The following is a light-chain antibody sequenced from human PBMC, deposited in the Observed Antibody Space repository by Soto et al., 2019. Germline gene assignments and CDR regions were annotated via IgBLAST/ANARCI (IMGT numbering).Light chain of an antibody. J-gene: IGKJ1*01. CDR3: QQSYSTPRT. CDR2: AAS. CDR1: QSISSY. Sequence: DIQRTQSPSSLSASVGDRVTITFRASQSISSYLNWYQQKPGKAPKLLIYAASSLQSGVPSRFSGSGSGTDFTLTISSLQHEDFATYYCQQSYSTPRTFGQGTKVDIK. V-gene: IGKV1-39*01.